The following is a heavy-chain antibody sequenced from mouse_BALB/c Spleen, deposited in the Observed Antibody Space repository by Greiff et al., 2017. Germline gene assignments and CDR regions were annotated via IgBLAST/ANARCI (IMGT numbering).Heavy chain of an antibody. CDR2: INSNGGST. V-gene: IGHV5-6-3*01. Sequence: EVKLMESGGGLVQPGGSLKLSCAASGFTFSSYGMSWVRQTPDKRLELVATINSNGGSTYYPDSVKGRFTISRDNAKNTLYLQMSSLKSEDTAMYYWARGEVLRAWFAYWGQGTLVTVSA. CDR3: ARGEVLRAWFAY. J-gene: IGHJ3*01. D-gene: IGHD1-1*01. CDR1: GFTFSSYG.